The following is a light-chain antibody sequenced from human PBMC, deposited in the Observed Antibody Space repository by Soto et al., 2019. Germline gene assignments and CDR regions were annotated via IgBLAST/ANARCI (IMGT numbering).Light chain of an antibody. CDR3: TAWDDSLSGDYV. CDR1: GSNIGSNY. Sequence: QSVLTQPPSASGAPGQRVTISCSGSGSNIGSNYVYWYQQLPGTAPKLLIYRNNQRPSGVPDRFSGSKSGTSASLAISVLRSEDEADYYCTAWDDSLSGDYVLGTGTKVTAL. V-gene: IGLV1-47*01. CDR2: RNN. J-gene: IGLJ1*01.